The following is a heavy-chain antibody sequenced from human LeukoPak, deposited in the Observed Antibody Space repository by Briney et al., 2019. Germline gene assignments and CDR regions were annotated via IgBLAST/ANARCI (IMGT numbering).Heavy chain of an antibody. Sequence: SETLSLTCAVYGGSFSGYYWSWIHQPPGKGLEWIGEINHSGSTNYNPSLKSRVTISVDTSKNQFSLKLSSVTAADTAVYYCARGPYDYVGGSYRSNHYFDYWGQGTLVTVSS. V-gene: IGHV4-34*01. CDR1: GGSFSGYY. D-gene: IGHD3-16*02. J-gene: IGHJ4*02. CDR2: INHSGST. CDR3: ARGPYDYVGGSYRSNHYFDY.